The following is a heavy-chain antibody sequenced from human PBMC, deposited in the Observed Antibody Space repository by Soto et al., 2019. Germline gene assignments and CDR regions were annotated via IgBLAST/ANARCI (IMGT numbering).Heavy chain of an antibody. CDR1: GYTLTELS. CDR2: FDPEDGET. D-gene: IGHD4-17*01. Sequence: ASVKVSCKVSGYTLTELSMHWVRQAPGKGLEWMGGFDPEDGETIYAQKFQGRVTMTEDTSTDTAYMELSSLRSEDTAVYYCATLPGGDRQIRGGREFDYWGQGTLVTVSS. V-gene: IGHV1-24*01. CDR3: ATLPGGDRQIRGGREFDY. J-gene: IGHJ4*02.